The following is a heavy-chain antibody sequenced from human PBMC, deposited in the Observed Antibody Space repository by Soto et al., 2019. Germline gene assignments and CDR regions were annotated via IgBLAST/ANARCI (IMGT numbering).Heavy chain of an antibody. CDR2: ISGGGGGT. J-gene: IGHJ4*02. CDR1: GVNDSSYG. V-gene: IGHV3-23*01. D-gene: IGHD3-9*01. Sequence: GAQRRSYEACGVNDSSYGWNWVRHKTGKGLEWVSGISGGGGGTHYTDSVKGRFTISRDNSKNTVFLQMNSLRAEDTAVYFCTKGSHYDILTAYHAFDFWGPGTLVTAPQ. CDR3: TKGSHYDILTAYHAFDF.